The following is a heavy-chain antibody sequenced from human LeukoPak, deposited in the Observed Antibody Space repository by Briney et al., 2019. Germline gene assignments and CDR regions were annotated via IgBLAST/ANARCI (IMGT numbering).Heavy chain of an antibody. CDR2: IYPGDSDT. Sequence: GESLKISCKGSGYDFSNYWIGWVRQMPGKSLEWMGIIYPGDSDTRYGPSFLGQVTVSADKSNTTAYLQWSSLEASDTAMYYCAPRRYTSGWASFDYWGQGTLVTVSS. D-gene: IGHD6-19*01. J-gene: IGHJ4*02. CDR1: GYDFSNYW. CDR3: APRRYTSGWASFDY. V-gene: IGHV5-51*01.